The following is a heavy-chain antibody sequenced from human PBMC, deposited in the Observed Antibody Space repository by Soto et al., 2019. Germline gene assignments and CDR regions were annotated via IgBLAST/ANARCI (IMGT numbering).Heavy chain of an antibody. J-gene: IGHJ3*02. CDR1: GGSISSYY. Sequence: SEPLSLNCTVSGGSISSYYWSWIRQPPGKGLEWIGYIYYSGSTNYNPPLKSRVTISVDTSKNQFSLKLSSVTAADTAVYYCAASYYASLTGHLAFDMWDHGTMVTVS. CDR2: IYYSGST. CDR3: AASYYASLTGHLAFDM. V-gene: IGHV4-59*01. D-gene: IGHD3-9*01.